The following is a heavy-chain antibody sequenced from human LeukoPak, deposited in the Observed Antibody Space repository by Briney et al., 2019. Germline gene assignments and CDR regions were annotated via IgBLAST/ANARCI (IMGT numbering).Heavy chain of an antibody. CDR3: AKESPYYYETSAFDI. V-gene: IGHV3-69-1*01. J-gene: IGHJ3*02. CDR1: GFTSFNFP. Sequence: PGGSLRLSCEASGFTSFNFPMNWVRKAPGKGLEWVSHIRSDGTITYADSVKGRFTISRDNSKNTLYLQMNSLRAEDTAVYYCAKESPYYYETSAFDIWGQGTMVTVSS. CDR2: IRSDGTI. D-gene: IGHD3-22*01.